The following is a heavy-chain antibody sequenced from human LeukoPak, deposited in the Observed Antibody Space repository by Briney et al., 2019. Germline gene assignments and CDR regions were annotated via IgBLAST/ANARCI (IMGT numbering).Heavy chain of an antibody. V-gene: IGHV3-30-3*01. D-gene: IGHD6-19*01. CDR1: GFTFSNYT. CDR2: VSYDGNNK. J-gene: IGHJ4*02. Sequence: GGSLRLSCAASGFTFSNYTIHWVRQAPGKGLEWVGVVSYDGNNKYYTDSVKGRFTISRDNSKNTLYLQMNSLRAEDTAVYYCARVLSSRSSGWGYFDYWGQGSLVTVSS. CDR3: ARVLSSRSSGWGYFDY.